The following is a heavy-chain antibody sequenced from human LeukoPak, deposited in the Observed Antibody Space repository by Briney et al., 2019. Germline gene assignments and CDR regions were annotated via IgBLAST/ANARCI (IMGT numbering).Heavy chain of an antibody. CDR3: ARRGSGTYFRYFGN. CDR2: INHSGTT. Sequence: SETLSLTCAVFGGSFSGYYWSWIRQSPEKGLEWVGEINHSGTTNYNPSLQSRVTVSVDTSKNQFSLRLTSVTAADTAVYYCARRGSGTYFRYFGNWGQGTLVTVSS. D-gene: IGHD3-10*01. J-gene: IGHJ4*02. V-gene: IGHV4-34*01. CDR1: GGSFSGYY.